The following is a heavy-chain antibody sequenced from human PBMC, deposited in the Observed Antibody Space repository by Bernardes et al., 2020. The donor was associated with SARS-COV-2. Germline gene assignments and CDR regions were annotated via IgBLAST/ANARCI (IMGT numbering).Heavy chain of an antibody. CDR2: IWYDGSKD. CDR1: GFTLRSDA. V-gene: IGHV3-33*01. J-gene: IGHJ5*01. Sequence: GGSLRLSCAASGFTLRSDAMHWVRQAPGQGLEWVAAIWYDGSKDYYAGSMKGRFTISRDTSKNTLYLQMNSLRAEDTAVYYCARAYSFDTWFFDSWGQGTLVTVSS. CDR3: ARAYSFDTWFFDS. D-gene: IGHD4-4*01.